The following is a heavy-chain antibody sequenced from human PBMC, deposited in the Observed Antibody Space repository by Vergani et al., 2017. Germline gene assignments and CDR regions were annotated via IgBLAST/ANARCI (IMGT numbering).Heavy chain of an antibody. D-gene: IGHD2-2*01. J-gene: IGHJ6*04. V-gene: IGHV3-30*18. CDR3: AKDRRNIVVVPKSSDHGGMDV. CDR2: ISYDGSNK. CDR1: GFTFSSYG. Sequence: QVQLVESGGGLVKPGGSLRLSCAASGFTFSSYGMHWVRQAPGKGLEWVAVISYDGSNKYYADSVKGRFTISRDNSKNTLYLQMNSLRAEDTAVYYCAKDRRNIVVVPKSSDHGGMDVGSEGRTVTVSS.